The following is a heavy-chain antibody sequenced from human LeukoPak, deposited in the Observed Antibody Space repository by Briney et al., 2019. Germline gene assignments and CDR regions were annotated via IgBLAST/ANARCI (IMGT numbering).Heavy chain of an antibody. V-gene: IGHV1-18*01. J-gene: IGHJ5*02. CDR1: GYTFTTYV. D-gene: IGHD1-26*01. Sequence: GASVKVSCKASGYTFTTYVISWVRQAPGLGLEWMGWISAYNGNTNYAQKFQGRVTMTTDTSTSTAYMELRSPRSDDTAVYYCAREGKVGATNPWFDPWGQGTLVTVSS. CDR2: ISAYNGNT. CDR3: AREGKVGATNPWFDP.